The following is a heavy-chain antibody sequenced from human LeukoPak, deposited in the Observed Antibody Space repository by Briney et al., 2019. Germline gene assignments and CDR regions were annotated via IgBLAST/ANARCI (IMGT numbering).Heavy chain of an antibody. D-gene: IGHD3-10*01. Sequence: SETLSLTCTVSGGSISSYYWNWIRQPAGKGLERIGRIYTSGSTNYNPSLKSRVTVSVDTSKNQFSLKLSSVTAADTAVYYCAREGLNMVRGVIPKEAWGWFDPWGQGTLVTVSS. CDR3: AREGLNMVRGVIPKEAWGWFDP. CDR1: GGSISSYY. CDR2: IYTSGST. V-gene: IGHV4-4*07. J-gene: IGHJ5*02.